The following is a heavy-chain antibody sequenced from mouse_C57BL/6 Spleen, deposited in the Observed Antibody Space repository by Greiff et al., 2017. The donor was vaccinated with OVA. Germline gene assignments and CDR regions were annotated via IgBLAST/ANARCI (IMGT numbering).Heavy chain of an antibody. D-gene: IGHD2-3*01. V-gene: IGHV1-18*01. CDR3: ARKEDDGYYTWFAY. J-gene: IGHJ3*01. CDR1: GYTFTDYN. CDR2: INPNNGGT. Sequence: VQLKESGPELVKPGASVKIPCKASGYTFTDYNMDWVKQSHGKSLEWIGDINPNNGGTIYNQKFKGKATLTVDKSSSTAYMELRSLTSEDTAVYYCARKEDDGYYTWFAYWGQGTLVTVSA.